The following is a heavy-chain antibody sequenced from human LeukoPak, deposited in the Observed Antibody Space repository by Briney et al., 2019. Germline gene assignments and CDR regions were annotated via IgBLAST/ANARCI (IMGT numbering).Heavy chain of an antibody. D-gene: IGHD2-15*01. CDR1: GFTFSSYS. CDR2: ISSSSSYI. J-gene: IGHJ3*02. V-gene: IGHV3-21*01. CDR3: ARVVGRNDAFDI. Sequence: GGSLRLSCAASGFTFSSYSMNWVRQAPGKGLEWVSSISSSSSYIYYADSVKGRFTISRDNAKNSLYLQMNSLRAEDTAVYYCARVVGRNDAFDILGQGTMVTVSS.